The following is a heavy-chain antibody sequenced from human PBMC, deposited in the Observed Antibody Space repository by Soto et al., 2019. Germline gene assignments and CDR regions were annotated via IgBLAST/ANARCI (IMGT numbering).Heavy chain of an antibody. Sequence: SETLSLTCSVSGGSISSSIYYWGWIRQPPGKGLEWIGNIYYTGSTYYNPSLKSRVATSVDTSKNQFSLKLSSVTAADTAVYYCARLLWFGELLATGYYGMDVWGQGTTVTVSS. V-gene: IGHV4-39*01. J-gene: IGHJ6*02. CDR1: GGSISSSIYY. D-gene: IGHD3-10*01. CDR3: ARLLWFGELLATGYYGMDV. CDR2: IYYTGST.